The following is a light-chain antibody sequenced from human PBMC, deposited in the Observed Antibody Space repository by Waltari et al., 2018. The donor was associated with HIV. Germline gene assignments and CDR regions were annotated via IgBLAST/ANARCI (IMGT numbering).Light chain of an antibody. CDR3: QQYGSSPFT. CDR2: GAS. CDR1: QSVSSSY. V-gene: IGKV3-20*01. J-gene: IGKJ5*01. Sequence: EIVLTQSPGTLSLPPGERATLSCRASQSVSSSYLAWYQQKPGQAPRLLFYGASSRATGIPDRFSGSGSGTDFSLTISRLEPEDFAVYYCQQYGSSPFTFGQGTRLEIK.